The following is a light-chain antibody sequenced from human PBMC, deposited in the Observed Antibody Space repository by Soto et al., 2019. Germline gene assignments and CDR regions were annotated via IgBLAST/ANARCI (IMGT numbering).Light chain of an antibody. Sequence: DIQMTQSPSSLSASVGDTVTITCRASQSISSYLNWYQQRPGKAPKLLIYAASSLQSGVPSRFSGTGYGTDFTLTINSLQPEDFATYYCQQSYSTPWTFGQGTKVEIK. CDR1: QSISSY. CDR2: AAS. V-gene: IGKV1-39*01. CDR3: QQSYSTPWT. J-gene: IGKJ1*01.